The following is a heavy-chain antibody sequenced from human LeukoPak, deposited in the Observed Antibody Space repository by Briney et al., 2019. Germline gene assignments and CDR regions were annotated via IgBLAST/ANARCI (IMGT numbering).Heavy chain of an antibody. Sequence: SQTLSLTCTVSGGSISSGGYYWSWIRKHPGKGLEWIGYIYYSGSTYYNPSLKSRVTISVDTSKNQFSLKLSSVTAADTAVYYCARSQQRIVVVTPFDYWGQGTLVTVSS. J-gene: IGHJ4*02. V-gene: IGHV4-31*03. D-gene: IGHD3-22*01. CDR3: ARSQQRIVVVTPFDY. CDR2: IYYSGST. CDR1: GGSISSGGYY.